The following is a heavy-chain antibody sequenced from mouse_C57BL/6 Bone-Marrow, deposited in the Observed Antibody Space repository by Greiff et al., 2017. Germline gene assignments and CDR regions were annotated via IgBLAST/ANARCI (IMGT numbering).Heavy chain of an antibody. V-gene: IGHV1-55*01. J-gene: IGHJ2*01. CDR1: GYTFTSYW. CDR2: ISPGSGST. D-gene: IGHD3-2*02. Sequence: QVQLQQPGAELVKPGASVTMSCKASGYTFTSYWITWVKQRPGQGLEWIGDISPGSGSTNYNEKFKSKATLTVDTSSSTAYMQRSSLTSEDSAVYCCAKTAQVPFDYWGKGTTLTVSS. CDR3: AKTAQVPFDY.